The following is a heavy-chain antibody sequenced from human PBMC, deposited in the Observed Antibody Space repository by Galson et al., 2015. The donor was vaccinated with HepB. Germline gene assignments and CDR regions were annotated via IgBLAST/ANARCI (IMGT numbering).Heavy chain of an antibody. J-gene: IGHJ2*01. D-gene: IGHD4-17*01. CDR2: ISSSGTNT. CDR1: GFTFGSYD. V-gene: IGHV3-23*01. Sequence: SLRLSCAASGFTFGSYDITWVRQAPGKGLEWVSSISSSGTNTYYADSVRGRFTISRDNSKNTLYLQMNSLGAEDTAVYYCAKDPGTETTGWYFDLWGRGTLVTVSS. CDR3: AKDPGTETTGWYFDL.